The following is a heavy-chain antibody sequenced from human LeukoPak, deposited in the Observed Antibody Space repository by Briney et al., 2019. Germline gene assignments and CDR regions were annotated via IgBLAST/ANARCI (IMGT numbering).Heavy chain of an antibody. D-gene: IGHD2-2*01. V-gene: IGHV3-64*01. CDR2: ISGNGGSA. J-gene: IGHJ3*01. CDR1: GVSFSNYA. Sequence: GGSLRLSCAASGVSFSNYAMNWVRQAPGKGMEYVSTISGNGGSAYYANSVKGRFTISRDNSKNTLFLQMGSLRADDMAVYFCARVPRPCGSSTSCQGAFDVWGQGTMVTVSS. CDR3: ARVPRPCGSSTSCQGAFDV.